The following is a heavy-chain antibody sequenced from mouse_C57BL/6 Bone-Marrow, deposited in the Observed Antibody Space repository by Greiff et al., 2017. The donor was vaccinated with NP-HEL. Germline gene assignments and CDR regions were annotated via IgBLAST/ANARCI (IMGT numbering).Heavy chain of an antibody. D-gene: IGHD1-1*01. CDR2: IDPENGDT. V-gene: IGHV14-4*01. CDR1: GFNIKDDY. Sequence: VQLKESGAELVRPGASVKLSCTASGFNIKDDYMHWVKQRPEQGLEWIGWIDPENGDTEYASKFQGKATITADTSSNTAYLQLSSLTSEDTAVYYCTTGGTTVVRYFDVWGTGTTVTVSS. J-gene: IGHJ1*03. CDR3: TTGGTTVVRYFDV.